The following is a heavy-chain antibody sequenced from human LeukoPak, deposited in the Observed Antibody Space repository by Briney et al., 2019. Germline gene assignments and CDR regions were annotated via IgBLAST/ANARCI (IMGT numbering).Heavy chain of an antibody. J-gene: IGHJ1*01. CDR1: GGSISSYY. CDR2: IYYSGST. D-gene: IGHD2-2*02. CDR3: ARSPRVVPAAISYFQH. V-gene: IGHV4-59*08. Sequence: SETLSLTCTGSGGSISSYYWSWIRQPPGKGLEWVGYIYYSGSTNYNPSLKSRVTISVDTSKNQFSLKPSSVTAADTSVYCCARSPRVVPAAISYFQHWGQGTLVTVSS.